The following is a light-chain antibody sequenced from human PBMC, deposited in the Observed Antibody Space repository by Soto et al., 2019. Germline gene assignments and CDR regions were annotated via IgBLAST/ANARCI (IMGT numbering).Light chain of an antibody. CDR2: NTN. CDR1: TSNIGTNT. Sequence: QSFLPQPHSASGTPGQRVTISCSGGTSNIGTNTVNWYQQLPGTAPKLLIYNTNQRPAGVPDRFSGSKSGTSASLAISGLRSEDEASYFCATWDDSLSDLFGRGTKLTVL. CDR3: ATWDDSLSDL. J-gene: IGLJ3*02. V-gene: IGLV1-44*01.